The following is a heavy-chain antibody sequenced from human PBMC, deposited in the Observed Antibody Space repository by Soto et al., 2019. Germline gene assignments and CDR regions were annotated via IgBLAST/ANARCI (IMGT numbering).Heavy chain of an antibody. CDR3: YSSGW. J-gene: IGHJ4*02. CDR2: ISNDGITK. V-gene: IGHV3-30*03. D-gene: IGHD6-19*01. CDR1: GFTFSTFA. Sequence: QVQLVESGGGVVQPGRSLRLSCAASGFTFSTFAMHWVRQAPSKGLEWVALISNDGITKYYAESVKGRFTISRDNSKNTLYLEMDSLRTEDTAVYYAYSSGWWGQGTRVTVSS.